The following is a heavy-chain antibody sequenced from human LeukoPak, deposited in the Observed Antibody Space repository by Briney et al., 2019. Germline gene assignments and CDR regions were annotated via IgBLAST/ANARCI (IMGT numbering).Heavy chain of an antibody. J-gene: IGHJ6*02. CDR2: IKQDGSEK. V-gene: IGHV3-7*01. CDR3: ARDLSYGGWDV. CDR1: GSTFSSYW. D-gene: IGHD4-23*01. Sequence: GGSLRLSCAASGSTFSSYWMSWVRQAPGKGLEWVANIKQDGSEKYYVDSVKGRFTISRDNAKNSLYLQMNSLRAEDTAVYYCARDLSYGGWDVWGQGTTVTVSS.